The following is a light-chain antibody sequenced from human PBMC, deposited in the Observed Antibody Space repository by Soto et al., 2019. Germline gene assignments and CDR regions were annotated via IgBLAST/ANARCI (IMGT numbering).Light chain of an antibody. CDR3: QQSYTTPVYS. CDR1: QSISSW. V-gene: IGKV1-5*03. J-gene: IGKJ2*01. Sequence: DIQMTQSPSTLSASVGDRVTITCRASQSISSWLAWYQQKPGKAPKLLIYKASTLKSGVPSRFSGSGSGTDFTLTISSLQPEDFATYFCQQSYTTPVYSFGQGTKVDI. CDR2: KAS.